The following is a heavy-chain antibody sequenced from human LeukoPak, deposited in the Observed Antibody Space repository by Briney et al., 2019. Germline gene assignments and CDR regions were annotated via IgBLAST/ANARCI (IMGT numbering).Heavy chain of an antibody. V-gene: IGHV3-30-3*01. J-gene: IGHJ6*02. D-gene: IGHD6-19*01. Sequence: GGSLRLSCAVSGFTFSSYAMHWVRQAPGKGLEWVAVISYDGSNKYYADSVKGRFTISRDNSQNTLYLQMNSLRAEDTAVYYCARCFYSSGWYTVGAYYYYGMDVWGQGTTVTVSS. CDR3: ARCFYSSGWYTVGAYYYYGMDV. CDR1: GFTFSSYA. CDR2: ISYDGSNK.